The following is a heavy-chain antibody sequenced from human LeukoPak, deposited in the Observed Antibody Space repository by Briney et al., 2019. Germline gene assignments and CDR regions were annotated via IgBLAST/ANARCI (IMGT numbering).Heavy chain of an antibody. CDR3: ATGLEWLLYGFFDH. V-gene: IGHV1-24*01. CDR2: LDPEDGDT. J-gene: IGHJ4*02. Sequence: ASVKVSCKVSGDTVTELSMHWVRQAPGKGLEWMGGLDPEDGDTIYAQKFQGRVTMTEDTSTGTAYMELSSLRSEDTAVYYCATGLEWLLYGFFDHWGQGTLVTVSS. CDR1: GDTVTELS. D-gene: IGHD3-3*01.